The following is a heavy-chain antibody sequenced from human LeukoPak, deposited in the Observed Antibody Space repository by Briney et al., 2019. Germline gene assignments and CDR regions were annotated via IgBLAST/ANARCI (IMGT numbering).Heavy chain of an antibody. CDR3: AKDVPIPSAGSWFDP. V-gene: IGHV4-59*01. Sequence: SETLSLTCTVSGGSITSYYCSWIRQPPGKGLEWIGHIYYTGRTRYNPSLRSRVTISLDTSMTQFSLRLSSVTAADTAVYYCAKDVPIPSAGSWFDPWGPGTLVTVSS. D-gene: IGHD6-13*01. CDR2: IYYTGRT. CDR1: GGSITSYY. J-gene: IGHJ5*02.